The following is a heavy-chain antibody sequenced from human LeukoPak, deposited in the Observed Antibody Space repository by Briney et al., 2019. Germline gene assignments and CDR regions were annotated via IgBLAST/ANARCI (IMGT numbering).Heavy chain of an antibody. Sequence: PGGSLRLSCVASGFSFSNSLMSWVRQAPGKGLEWVANMKQDGSERHYVDSVKGRFTISRDNAKNSLFLQMDSLRAEDTAVYFCAKNSRNIDYWGHGTLVTVSS. V-gene: IGHV3-7*01. CDR2: MKQDGSER. D-gene: IGHD5-18*01. CDR1: GFSFSNSL. J-gene: IGHJ4*01. CDR3: AKNSRNIDY.